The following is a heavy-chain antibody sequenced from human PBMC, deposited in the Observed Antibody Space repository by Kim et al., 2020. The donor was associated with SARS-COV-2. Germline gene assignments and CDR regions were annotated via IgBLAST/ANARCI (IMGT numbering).Heavy chain of an antibody. CDR3: ARDVEGTGTTNYYYYGMDV. J-gene: IGHJ6*02. CDR2: ISSSSSTI. D-gene: IGHD1-7*01. V-gene: IGHV3-48*02. CDR1: GFTFSSYS. Sequence: GGSLRLSCAASGFTFSSYSMNWVRQAPGKGLEWVSYISSSSSTIYYADSVKGRFTISRDNAKNSLYLQMNSLRDEDTAVYYCARDVEGTGTTNYYYYGMDVWGQGTTVTVSS.